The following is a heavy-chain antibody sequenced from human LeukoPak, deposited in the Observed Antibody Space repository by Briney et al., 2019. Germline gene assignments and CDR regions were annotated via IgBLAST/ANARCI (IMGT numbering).Heavy chain of an antibody. V-gene: IGHV3-11*04. CDR3: ARDSLPIVVVPAAIEGDGNWNYYYYMDV. Sequence: PGGSLRLSCAASGFNFNDFYMSWIRQAPGKGLEWISYISGSGTTIYYADSVKGRFTISRDNAKNSLYLQMNSLRAEDTAVYYCARDSLPIVVVPAAIEGDGNWNYYYYMDVWGKGTTVTVSS. D-gene: IGHD2-2*02. J-gene: IGHJ6*03. CDR2: ISGSGTTI. CDR1: GFNFNDFY.